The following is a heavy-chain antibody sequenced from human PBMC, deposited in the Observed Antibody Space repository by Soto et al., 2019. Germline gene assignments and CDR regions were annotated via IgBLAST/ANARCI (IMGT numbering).Heavy chain of an antibody. CDR1: GWSFSGYY. CDR3: ARGRAAYSCRWYPRGRYFDY. J-gene: IGHJ4*01. CDR2: INHSGST. Sequence: SETLSLTCAVYGWSFSGYYWSWIRQPPGKGLEWIGEINHSGSTNYNPSLKSRVTISVDTSKNQFSLKLSSVTAADTAVYYCARGRAAYSCRWYPRGRYFDYWGRGTLVTGSS. D-gene: IGHD6-13*01. V-gene: IGHV4-34*01.